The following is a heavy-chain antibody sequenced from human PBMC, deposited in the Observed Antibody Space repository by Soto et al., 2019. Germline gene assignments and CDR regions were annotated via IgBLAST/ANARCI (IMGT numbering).Heavy chain of an antibody. CDR1: GYTLTELS. V-gene: IGHV1-24*01. Sequence: ASLKVSCKVSGYTLTELSMHWVRQAPGKGLEWMGGFDPEDGETIYAQKFQGRVTMTEDTSTDTAYMELSSLRSEDTAVYYCATVLGIPGFGITGTNNWFDPWGQGTLVTVSS. D-gene: IGHD1-7*01. CDR3: ATVLGIPGFGITGTNNWFDP. CDR2: FDPEDGET. J-gene: IGHJ5*02.